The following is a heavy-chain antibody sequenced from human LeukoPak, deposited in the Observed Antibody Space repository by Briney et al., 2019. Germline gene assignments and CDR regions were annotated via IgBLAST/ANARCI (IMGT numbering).Heavy chain of an antibody. J-gene: IGHJ6*03. CDR1: GYTLTELS. CDR3: ARGLSGYSGYDVDYYYYYMDV. V-gene: IGHV1-24*01. Sequence: EASVKVSCKVSGYTLTELSMHWVRQAPGKGLEWMGGFDPEDGETIYAQKFQGRVTMTRDTSISTAYMELSRLRSDDTAVYYCARGLSGYSGYDVDYYYYYMDVWGKGTTVTVSS. CDR2: FDPEDGET. D-gene: IGHD5-12*01.